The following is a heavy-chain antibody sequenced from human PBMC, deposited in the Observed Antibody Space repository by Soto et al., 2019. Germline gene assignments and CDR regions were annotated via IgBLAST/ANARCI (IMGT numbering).Heavy chain of an antibody. CDR3: AGGAFSAEYQSEWFAP. J-gene: IGHJ5*02. CDR1: GGSITSTNYF. D-gene: IGHD3-3*02. Sequence: QVPLQESGPGLVRPSETMSLKCSVSGGSITSTNYFWVWVRRATGRGPEWIGNIFYNGRTNYRPSLQCRDNSYVDKGQNQVSLRLACVTAADTAISYCAGGAFSAEYQSEWFAPWRHGNLVTVSS. CDR2: IFYNGRT. V-gene: IGHV4-39*01.